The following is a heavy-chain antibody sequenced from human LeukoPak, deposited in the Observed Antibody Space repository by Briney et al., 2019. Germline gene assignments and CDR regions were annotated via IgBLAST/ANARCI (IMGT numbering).Heavy chain of an antibody. CDR1: GYSFTSYW. V-gene: IGHV5-51*01. J-gene: IGHJ4*02. Sequence: GASLQISCKGSGYSFTSYWIAWVRQMPGKGLEWMGIIYPADSDTRYSPSFQGQVTISADKSISTAYLQWSSLKASDTAMYYCARHSDWRFDYWGQGTLVTVSS. CDR2: IYPADSDT. D-gene: IGHD3-9*01. CDR3: ARHSDWRFDY.